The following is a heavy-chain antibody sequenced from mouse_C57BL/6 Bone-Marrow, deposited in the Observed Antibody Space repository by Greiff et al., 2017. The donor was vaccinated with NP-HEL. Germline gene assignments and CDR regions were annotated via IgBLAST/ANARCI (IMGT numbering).Heavy chain of an antibody. Sequence: EVKLQQSGPELVKPGASVKISCKASGYSFTGYYMNWVKQSPEKSLEWIGEINPSTGGTTYNQKFKAKATLTVDKSSSTAYMQLKSLTSEDSAVYYCARNWGWGRRFAYWGQGTLVTVSA. CDR1: GYSFTGYY. J-gene: IGHJ3*01. V-gene: IGHV1-42*01. CDR3: ARNWGWGRRFAY. CDR2: INPSTGGT. D-gene: IGHD4-1*01.